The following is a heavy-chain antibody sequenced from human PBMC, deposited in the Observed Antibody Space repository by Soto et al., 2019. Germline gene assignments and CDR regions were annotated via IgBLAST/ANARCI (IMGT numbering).Heavy chain of an antibody. V-gene: IGHV4-38-2*01. CDR3: ERKGYSYAARYFAY. CDR2: IYHSGST. Sequence: ESLSLACAVSVLSFSSGFYYWVWFRQPPGKGLEWIGCIYHSGSTYYSPSLKSRVTMSVDTSKNQFSLKLSSVTAADTAVYYCERKGYSYAARYFAYWGQGTRVPVS. D-gene: IGHD5-18*01. J-gene: IGHJ4*02. CDR1: VLSFSSGFYY.